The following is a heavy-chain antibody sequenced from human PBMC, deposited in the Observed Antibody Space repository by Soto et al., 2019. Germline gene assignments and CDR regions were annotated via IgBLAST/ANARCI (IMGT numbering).Heavy chain of an antibody. Sequence: HRVRKNPGKGLQYVAAISTDGGGTYYTDSVKGRFTISRDNSKSTLYIQMDSMRGEVMVMYCCVFFQAEDGIRDL. D-gene: IGHD2-21*01. V-gene: IGHV3-64*02. CDR2: ISTDGGGT. J-gene: IGHJ2*01. CDR3: VFFQAEDGIRDL.